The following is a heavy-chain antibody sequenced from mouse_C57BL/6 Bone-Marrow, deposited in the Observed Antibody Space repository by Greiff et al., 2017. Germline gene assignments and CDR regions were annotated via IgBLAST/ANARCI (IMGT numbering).Heavy chain of an antibody. CDR1: GYSITSDY. Sequence: EVKLLESGPGLAKPSQTLSLTCSVTGYSITSDYWNWIRKFPGNKLEYIGYISHSGSTYYNPSLNSRISITRDTSKNQYYLQLNSVTTEDTAAYYCAREGSRTRAMDYWGQGTSVTVSS. J-gene: IGHJ4*01. V-gene: IGHV3-8*01. D-gene: IGHD1-1*01. CDR2: ISHSGST. CDR3: AREGSRTRAMDY.